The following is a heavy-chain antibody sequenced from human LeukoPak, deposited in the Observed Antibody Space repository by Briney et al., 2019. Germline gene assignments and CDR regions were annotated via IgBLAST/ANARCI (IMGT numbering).Heavy chain of an antibody. CDR3: AKPAFMIVAHFDY. D-gene: IGHD3-22*01. Sequence: QPGGSLRLSCTASGFTFSSYGMHWVRQAPGKGLEWVAVISYDGSNKYYADPVKGRFTISRDNSKNTLYLQMNSLRAEDTAVYYCAKPAFMIVAHFDYWGQGTLVTVSS. CDR1: GFTFSSYG. J-gene: IGHJ4*02. V-gene: IGHV3-30*18. CDR2: ISYDGSNK.